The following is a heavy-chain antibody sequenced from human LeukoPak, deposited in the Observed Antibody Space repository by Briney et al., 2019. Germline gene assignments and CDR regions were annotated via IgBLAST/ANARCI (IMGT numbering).Heavy chain of an antibody. CDR2: ISAYNGNT. CDR1: GYTFTSYG. V-gene: IGHV1-18*01. J-gene: IGHJ6*02. D-gene: IGHD1-7*01. CDR3: ARVPQYNWNCDV. Sequence: ASVKVSCKASGYTFTSYGISWVRQAPGQGLEWMGWISAYNGNTNYAQKLQGRVTMTTDTSTSTANMELRSLRSDDTAVYYCARVPQYNWNCDVWGQGTTVTVSS.